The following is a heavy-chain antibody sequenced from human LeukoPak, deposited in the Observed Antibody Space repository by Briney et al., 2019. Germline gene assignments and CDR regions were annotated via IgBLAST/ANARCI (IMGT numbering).Heavy chain of an antibody. CDR3: ARHSCTTSTCTGFYGMDV. CDR2: MYYSGST. V-gene: IGHV4-39*01. Sequence: SETLSLTCTVSGGSISSSYHWGWIRPPPGKGLEWIANMYYSGSTYYNPALKSRVTISVDTSKNQVSLTLSSVTAADTAVYYCARHSCTTSTCTGFYGMDVWGQGTSVTVSS. CDR1: GGSISSSYH. J-gene: IGHJ6*02. D-gene: IGHD2/OR15-2a*01.